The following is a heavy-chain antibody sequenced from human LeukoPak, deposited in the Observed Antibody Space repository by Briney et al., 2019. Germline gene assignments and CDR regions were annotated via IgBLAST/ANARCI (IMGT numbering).Heavy chain of an antibody. Sequence: GGSLRLSCAASGFTFSDYYMSWVRQAPGKGLEWVSGISDRGSTTYYADSVKGRFTISRDNSKNTLYLQMNSLRAEDTAVYYCAKEGFALGLFDPWGQGTLVTVSS. D-gene: IGHD2-21*01. CDR1: GFTFSDYY. J-gene: IGHJ5*02. CDR3: AKEGFALGLFDP. V-gene: IGHV3-23*01. CDR2: ISDRGSTT.